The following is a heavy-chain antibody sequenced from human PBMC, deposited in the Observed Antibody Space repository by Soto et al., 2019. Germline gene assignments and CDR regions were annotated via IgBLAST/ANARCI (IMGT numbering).Heavy chain of an antibody. J-gene: IGHJ5*02. Sequence: SVKVSCKASGGTFINYAINWVRQAPGQGLEWMGGIIPLFGTANYAQKFQGRVTITADESTSTAYLDLSSLRSEDTAVYYCAGRVERATIPRPFLFSWGQEPRATVSS. CDR2: IIPLFGTA. V-gene: IGHV1-69*13. CDR1: GGTFINYA. CDR3: AGRVERATIPRPFLFS. D-gene: IGHD5-12*01.